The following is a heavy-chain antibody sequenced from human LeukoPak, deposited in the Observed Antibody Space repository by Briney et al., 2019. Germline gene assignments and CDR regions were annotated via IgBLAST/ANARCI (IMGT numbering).Heavy chain of an antibody. D-gene: IGHD4-17*01. Sequence: SVKVSCKASGGTFSSYAISWVRQAPGQGLEWMGRIIPILGIANYAQKFQGRVTITADKSTSTAYMELSSLRSEDTAVYYCARDVNGDYNYYGMDVWGQGTTVTVSS. V-gene: IGHV1-69*04. CDR3: ARDVNGDYNYYGMDV. CDR1: GGTFSSYA. J-gene: IGHJ6*02. CDR2: IIPILGIA.